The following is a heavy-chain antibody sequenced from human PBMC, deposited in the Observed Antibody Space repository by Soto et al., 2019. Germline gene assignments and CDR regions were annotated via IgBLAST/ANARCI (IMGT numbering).Heavy chain of an antibody. CDR3: ARATMEGVTLGY. Sequence: SETLSLTCTVSGGSIRGAGYYWSWIRQQPGKGLEWIGYMYYSGSTYYNPSLKSRVTISVDTSKNQFSLKLSSVTAADTAVYYCARATMEGVTLGYWGQGTLVTVSS. V-gene: IGHV4-31*03. D-gene: IGHD3-10*01. CDR2: MYYSGST. J-gene: IGHJ4*02. CDR1: GGSIRGAGYY.